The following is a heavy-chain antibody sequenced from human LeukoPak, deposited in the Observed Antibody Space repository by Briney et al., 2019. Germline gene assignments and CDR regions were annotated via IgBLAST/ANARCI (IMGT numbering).Heavy chain of an antibody. CDR3: TRMTAGHDY. Sequence: SETVSLTCAVSGVSFDDYYWSWVRQTPGKGLEWIGEINHSGYTNDSPSLKSRVTLSIDTSRKQFSLNLRSVTVADTGIYYCTRMTAGHDYWGQGTLVTVSS. CDR2: INHSGYT. D-gene: IGHD2-21*02. V-gene: IGHV4-34*01. CDR1: GVSFDDYY. J-gene: IGHJ4*02.